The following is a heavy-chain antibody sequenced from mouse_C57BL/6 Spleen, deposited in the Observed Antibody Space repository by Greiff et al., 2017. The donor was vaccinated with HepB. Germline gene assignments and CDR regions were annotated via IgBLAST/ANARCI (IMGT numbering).Heavy chain of an antibody. CDR3: ARGIYYGYDGYFDV. D-gene: IGHD2-2*01. CDR1: GFTFSDYY. J-gene: IGHJ1*03. Sequence: EVQLVESEGGLVQPGSSMKLSCTASGFTFSDYYMAWVRQVPEKGLEWVANINYDGSSTYYLDSLKSRFIISRDNAKNILYLQMSSLKSEDTATYYCARGIYYGYDGYFDVWGTGTTVTVSS. V-gene: IGHV5-16*01. CDR2: INYDGSST.